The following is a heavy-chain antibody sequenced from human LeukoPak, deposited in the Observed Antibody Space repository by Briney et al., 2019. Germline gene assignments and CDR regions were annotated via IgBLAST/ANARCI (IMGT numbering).Heavy chain of an antibody. CDR3: ASDSISMNAFDA. CDR1: GGSSTTHY. J-gene: IGHJ3*01. D-gene: IGHD3-22*01. V-gene: IGHV4-59*11. Sequence: SETLSLTCTVSGGSSTTHYWSWIRQPPGKGLEWIGYISYIGSTNYNPSLKSRVTISIDTSNNEVSLMPTSVTAADTAVYYCASDSISMNAFDAWGQGTMVTVSS. CDR2: ISYIGST.